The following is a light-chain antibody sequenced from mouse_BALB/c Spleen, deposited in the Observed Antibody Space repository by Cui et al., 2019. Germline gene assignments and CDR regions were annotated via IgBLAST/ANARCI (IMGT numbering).Light chain of an antibody. CDR1: TSVNY. Sequence: ENVPTQSPAILAASLGDKVTMSCGASTSVNYMYLYHQNSDASPKLWIYYTSNLAPGVPARFSGSVSGNSYSLTISSMEGEDAATYHRKQVSSSPSNTFGGGTKLEIK. V-gene: IGKV4-50*01. CDR2: YTS. J-gene: IGKJ2*01. CDR3: KQVSSSPSNT.